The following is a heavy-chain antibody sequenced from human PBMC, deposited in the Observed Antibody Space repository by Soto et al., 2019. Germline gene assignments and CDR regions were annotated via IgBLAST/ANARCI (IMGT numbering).Heavy chain of an antibody. CDR2: IYYSGST. V-gene: IGHV4-39*01. Sequence: QLQLQESGPGLVKPSETLSLTCTVSGGSISSSSYYWGWIRQPPGKGLEWIGSIYYSGSTYYNPSLKSRVTISVDTSKNQFSLKLSSVTAADTAVYYCARHGDSSGYLRGEPIDYWGQGTLVTVSS. D-gene: IGHD3-22*01. CDR1: GGSISSSSYY. J-gene: IGHJ4*02. CDR3: ARHGDSSGYLRGEPIDY.